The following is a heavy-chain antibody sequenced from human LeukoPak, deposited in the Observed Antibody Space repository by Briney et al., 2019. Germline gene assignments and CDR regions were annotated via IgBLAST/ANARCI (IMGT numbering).Heavy chain of an antibody. CDR3: VREGAIVGAIYFDY. Sequence: GGSLRLSCAASGFTFSSYEMNWVRQAPGKGLVWVSRINSDGSSTSYADSAKGRFTISRDNAKNTLYLQMNSLRAEDTAVYYCVREGAIVGAIYFDYWGQGTLVTVSS. CDR1: GFTFSSYE. V-gene: IGHV3-74*01. D-gene: IGHD1-26*01. CDR2: INSDGSST. J-gene: IGHJ4*02.